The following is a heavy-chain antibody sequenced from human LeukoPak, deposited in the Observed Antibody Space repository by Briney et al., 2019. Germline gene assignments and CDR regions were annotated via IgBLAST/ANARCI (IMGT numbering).Heavy chain of an antibody. CDR3: ARVTGYMIEDYFDY. CDR2: ISWNSGSI. D-gene: IGHD3-22*01. Sequence: GGSLRLSCAASGFTFSSYAMHWVRQAPGKGLEWVSGISWNSGSIGYGDSVKGRFTISRDNAKNSLYLQMNSLRAEDTALYYCARVTGYMIEDYFDYWGQGTLVTVSS. CDR1: GFTFSSYA. J-gene: IGHJ4*02. V-gene: IGHV3-9*01.